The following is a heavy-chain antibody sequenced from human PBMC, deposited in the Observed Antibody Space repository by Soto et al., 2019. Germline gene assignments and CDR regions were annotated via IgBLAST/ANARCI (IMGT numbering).Heavy chain of an antibody. D-gene: IGHD3-22*01. CDR3: AREGGYDSSPGVFDY. CDR2: IYYSGST. J-gene: IGHJ4*02. CDR1: GGSISSYY. V-gene: IGHV4-59*01. Sequence: SETLSLTCTVSGGSISSYYWSWIRQPPGKGLEWIGYIYYSGSTNYNPSLKSRVTISVDTSKNQFSLKLSSVTAADTAVYYCAREGGYDSSPGVFDYWGQGTLVTVSS.